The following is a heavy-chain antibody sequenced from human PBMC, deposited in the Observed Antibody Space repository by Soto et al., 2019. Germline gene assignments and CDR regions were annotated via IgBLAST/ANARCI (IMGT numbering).Heavy chain of an antibody. J-gene: IGHJ4*02. Sequence: QLQLQESGPGLVKPSETLSLTCTVSGGSISSGLSSSNYYWGWIRQSPGKGLEWIGSIYHTGNTYYNPSLNSRVTLSIDTSKNQFSLKLSSVTAADTAVYYCARRLSSQLVGVDHYYFDYWGQGTLVTVAS. D-gene: IGHD6-6*01. CDR1: GGSISSGLSSSNYY. V-gene: IGHV4-39*01. CDR3: ARRLSSQLVGVDHYYFDY. CDR2: IYHTGNT.